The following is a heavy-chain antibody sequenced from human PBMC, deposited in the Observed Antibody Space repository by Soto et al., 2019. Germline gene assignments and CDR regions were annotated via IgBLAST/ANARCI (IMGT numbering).Heavy chain of an antibody. D-gene: IGHD2-15*01. Sequence: QLQLQESGPGLVKPSETLSLTCTVSGGSISSSSYYWGWIRQPPGKGLEWIGSIYYSGSTYYNPSLKSRVTIAVDTSKNQFSLKLSSVTAADTAVYYCARHCSGGSCFNFDYWGQGTLVTVSS. CDR2: IYYSGST. V-gene: IGHV4-39*01. CDR3: ARHCSGGSCFNFDY. CDR1: GGSISSSSYY. J-gene: IGHJ4*02.